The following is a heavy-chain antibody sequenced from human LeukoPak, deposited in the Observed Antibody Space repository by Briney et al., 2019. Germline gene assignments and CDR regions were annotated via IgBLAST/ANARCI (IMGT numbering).Heavy chain of an antibody. CDR3: TTEFKELGSFFYFYYMDV. CDR2: IKTKSERGTT. D-gene: IGHD3-10*01. Sequence: GGSLRLSCAASAFTFSSYEMNWVRQAPGNGLEWVGRIKTKSERGTTDYAAPAKARFTISRDDSKNALFLQMDSLESDDTAMYYCTTEFKELGSFFYFYYMDVWGTGTTVTISS. J-gene: IGHJ6*03. V-gene: IGHV3-15*01. CDR1: AFTFSSYE.